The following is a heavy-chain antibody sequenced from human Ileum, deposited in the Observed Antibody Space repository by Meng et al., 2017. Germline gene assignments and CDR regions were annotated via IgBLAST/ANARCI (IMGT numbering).Heavy chain of an antibody. Sequence: QVRLWKCAGGVAQTGRSPRLSCAVSGFTFSAYSSHWVRQAPGKGLVWVAVISSDEKTIFYADPVRGRFTISRDNSMNTLYLQMSSLRDEDTAMYYCAREPDHRSWLDPWGQGTLVTVSS. V-gene: IGHV3-30*04. D-gene: IGHD3-10*01. CDR1: GFTFSAYS. CDR3: AREPDHRSWLDP. CDR2: ISSDEKTI. J-gene: IGHJ5*02.